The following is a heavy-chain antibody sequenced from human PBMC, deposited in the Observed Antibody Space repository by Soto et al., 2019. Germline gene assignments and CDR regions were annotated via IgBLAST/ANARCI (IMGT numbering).Heavy chain of an antibody. J-gene: IGHJ4*02. D-gene: IGHD4-17*01. CDR3: ARIPYSDYFFDL. CDR2: IYDSGST. V-gene: IGHV4-31*03. Sequence: QVQLQESGPGLVKPSQTLSLTCTVSGDSISSGAYYWSWIRQHPGKGLEWVGNIYDSGSTYYNPSLKRRVTISIDTSVNHFALKLPSVTAADTAVYYCARIPYSDYFFDLWGQGTLVTVSS. CDR1: GDSISSGAYY.